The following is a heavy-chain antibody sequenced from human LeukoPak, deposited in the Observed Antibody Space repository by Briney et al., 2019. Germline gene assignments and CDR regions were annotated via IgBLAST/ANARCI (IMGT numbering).Heavy chain of an antibody. CDR2: IYTSGST. CDR3: ASGYNYGRFDY. Sequence: SETLSLTCTVSGGSISSYYWSWIRQLAGKGLEWIGRIYTSGSTNYNPSLKSRVTMSVDTSKNQFSLKLSSVTAADTAVYYCASGYNYGRFDYWGQGTLVTVSS. J-gene: IGHJ4*02. CDR1: GGSISSYY. D-gene: IGHD5-18*01. V-gene: IGHV4-4*07.